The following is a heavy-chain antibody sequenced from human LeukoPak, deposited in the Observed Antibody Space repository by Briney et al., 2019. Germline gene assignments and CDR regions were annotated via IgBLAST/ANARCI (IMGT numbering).Heavy chain of an antibody. V-gene: IGHV1-3*01. CDR3: ARDPRYSSSWYKYFQH. J-gene: IGHJ1*01. D-gene: IGHD6-13*01. CDR2: INAGNGNT. CDR1: GYTFTSYA. Sequence: ASVKVSCKASGYTFTSYAMHWVRQAPGQRLEWMGWINAGNGNTKYSQKFQGRVTITRDTSASTAYMELSSLRSEDTAVYYCARDPRYSSSWYKYFQHWGQGTLVTVSS.